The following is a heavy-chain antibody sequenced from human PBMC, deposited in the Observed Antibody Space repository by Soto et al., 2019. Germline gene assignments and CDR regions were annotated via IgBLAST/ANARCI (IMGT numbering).Heavy chain of an antibody. Sequence: QVQLVESGGGVVQPGESTRLSCAASGFSFSSYGMHWVRQGPGMGLEWVAVVWFDGSKKYYADSVKGRVTISRDNSKNTMYLEMNSLRDEDTAVYYCARELLYRTGTYNFHSYGMDVWGQGTTVIVSS. CDR2: VWFDGSKK. CDR1: GFSFSSYG. V-gene: IGHV3-33*01. CDR3: ARELLYRTGTYNFHSYGMDV. J-gene: IGHJ6*02. D-gene: IGHD1-1*01.